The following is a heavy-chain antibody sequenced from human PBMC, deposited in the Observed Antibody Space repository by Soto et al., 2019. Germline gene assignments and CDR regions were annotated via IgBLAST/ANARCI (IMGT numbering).Heavy chain of an antibody. Sequence: SETLSLTCTVSGGSISSGGYYWSWILQHPGKGLEWIGYIYYSGSTYYNPSLKSRVTISVDTSKNQFSLKLSSVTAADTAVYYCARTLGYCSGGSCYPYYFVYWGQGTLVTVSS. D-gene: IGHD2-15*01. CDR1: GGSISSGGYY. J-gene: IGHJ4*02. V-gene: IGHV4-31*03. CDR3: ARTLGYCSGGSCYPYYFVY. CDR2: IYYSGST.